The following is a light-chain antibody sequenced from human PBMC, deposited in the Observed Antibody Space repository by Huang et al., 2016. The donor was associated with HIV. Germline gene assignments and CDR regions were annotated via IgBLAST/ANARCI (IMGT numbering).Light chain of an antibody. J-gene: IGKJ5*01. CDR2: GIS. CDR3: QQYYDWPPIT. CDR1: QSLDTL. Sequence: EIVMTQSPATLSLSPGETATLSCRASQSLDTLLAWYQQAPGQAPRLLFSGISVRATGVPARFSASGSGTEFTLTISGVQSEDFGVYYCQQYYDWPPITFGQGTRLEI. V-gene: IGKV3-15*01.